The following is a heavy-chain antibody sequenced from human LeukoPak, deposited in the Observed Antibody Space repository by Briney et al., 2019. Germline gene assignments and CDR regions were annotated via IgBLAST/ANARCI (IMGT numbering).Heavy chain of an antibody. Sequence: GGSLRLSCAAPGFTFSSYAMSWVRQAPGKGLEWVSSISDSGGNTYYADSVKGRFTISRDNSKNTLYLQMNSLRAEDTAVYYCAKDGVWQSYYFDYWGQGTLVTVAS. CDR2: ISDSGGNT. D-gene: IGHD6-19*01. CDR1: GFTFSSYA. V-gene: IGHV3-23*01. J-gene: IGHJ4*02. CDR3: AKDGVWQSYYFDY.